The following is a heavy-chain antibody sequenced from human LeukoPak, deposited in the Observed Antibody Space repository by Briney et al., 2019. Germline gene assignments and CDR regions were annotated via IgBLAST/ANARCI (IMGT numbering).Heavy chain of an antibody. CDR1: GYTFTGYY. Sequence: ASVTVSCKASGYTFTGYYMHWVRQAPGQGLEWMGWINPNSGGTNYAQKFQGRVTVTRDTSISTTYMELSRLRSDDTAVYYCARDTLPTQHIVVVTAGYWGQGTLVTVSS. J-gene: IGHJ4*02. V-gene: IGHV1-2*02. CDR3: ARDTLPTQHIVVVTAGY. D-gene: IGHD2-21*02. CDR2: INPNSGGT.